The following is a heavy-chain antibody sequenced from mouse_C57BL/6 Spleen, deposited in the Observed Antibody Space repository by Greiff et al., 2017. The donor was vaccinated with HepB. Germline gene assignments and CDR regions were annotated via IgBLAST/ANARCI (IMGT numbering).Heavy chain of an antibody. CDR3: ARHYDGSSYNAMDY. CDR1: GYTFTDYY. J-gene: IGHJ4*01. Sequence: VQLQQSGPVLVKPGASVKMSCKASGYTFTDYYMNWVKQSHGKSLGWIGVINPYNGGTSYNQKFKGKATLTVDKSSSTAYMELNSLTAEDSAVYYCARHYDGSSYNAMDYWGQGTSVTVSS. D-gene: IGHD1-1*01. V-gene: IGHV1-19*01. CDR2: INPYNGGT.